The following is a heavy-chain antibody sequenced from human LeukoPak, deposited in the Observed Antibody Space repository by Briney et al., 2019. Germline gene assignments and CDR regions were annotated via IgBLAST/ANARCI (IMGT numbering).Heavy chain of an antibody. J-gene: IGHJ4*02. CDR1: GFTFSGYY. D-gene: IGHD1-26*01. CDR2: IGSSGSDT. CDR3: ARVRGSYSDDY. Sequence: GGSLRLSCAASGFTFSGYYMSWIRQAAGRGLEWVSYIGSSGSDTNYADSVKGRFTISRDNAKNSLYLQMNSLRAEDTALYYCARVRGSYSDDYWGQGTLVTVSS. V-gene: IGHV3-11*05.